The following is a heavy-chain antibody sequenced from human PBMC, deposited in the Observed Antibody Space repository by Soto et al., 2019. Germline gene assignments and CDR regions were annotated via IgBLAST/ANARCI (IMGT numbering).Heavy chain of an antibody. Sequence: IGYISDSGSTHYNPSLKSRVTTPAGTSKQQFSLKLSSVTAADTAEYSCAGFVLYSFQLLCLPVAFFHRWGQGTLVTGSS. CDR2: ISDSGST. CDR3: AGFVLYSFQLLCLPVAFFHR. V-gene: IGHV4-31*02. J-gene: IGHJ1*01. D-gene: IGHD2-2*01.